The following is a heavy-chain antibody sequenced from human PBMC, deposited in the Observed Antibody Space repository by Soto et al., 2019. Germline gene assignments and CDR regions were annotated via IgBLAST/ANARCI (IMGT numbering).Heavy chain of an antibody. CDR2: IYYSGST. V-gene: IGHV4-59*01. J-gene: IGHJ4*02. CDR3: ARRWGGTFDY. Sequence: SETLSLTCSVSGGSISSYDWSWIRQPPGKGLEWIGNIYYSGSTNYNPSLKSRVTISVDTSKNQFSLKLSSVTAADTAVYYCARRWGGTFDYWGQGTLVTVSS. CDR1: GGSISSYD. D-gene: IGHD2-21*01.